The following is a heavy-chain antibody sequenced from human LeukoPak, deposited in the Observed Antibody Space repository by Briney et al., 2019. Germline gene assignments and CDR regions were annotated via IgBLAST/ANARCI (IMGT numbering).Heavy chain of an antibody. CDR1: GYTFTGYY. J-gene: IGHJ5*02. D-gene: IGHD5-12*01. CDR3: ARDLDLDIVATIPAS. Sequence: GASVKASCKASGYTFTGYYMHWVRQAPGQGLEWMGWINPNSGGTNYAQKFQGRVTMTRDTSISTAYMELSRLRSDDTAVYYCARDLDLDIVATIPASWGQGTLDTVSS. V-gene: IGHV1-2*02. CDR2: INPNSGGT.